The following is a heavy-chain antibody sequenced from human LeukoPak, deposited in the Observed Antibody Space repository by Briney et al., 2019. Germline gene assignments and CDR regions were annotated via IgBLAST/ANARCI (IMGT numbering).Heavy chain of an antibody. Sequence: ASVKVSCKASGFTFSNYDINWVRQAPGQGLEWMGWLNPKSGDTGYAQKFQGRVAMTRNTSITTAYMEVSSLTSEDTAVYYCARGTALSPPLGYWGQGTLVTVSS. J-gene: IGHJ4*02. CDR2: LNPKSGDT. CDR3: ARGTALSPPLGY. D-gene: IGHD2-21*02. CDR1: GFTFSNYD. V-gene: IGHV1-8*02.